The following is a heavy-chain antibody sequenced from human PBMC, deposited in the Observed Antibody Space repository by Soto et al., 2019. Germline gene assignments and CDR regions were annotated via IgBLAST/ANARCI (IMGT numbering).Heavy chain of an antibody. J-gene: IGHJ4*02. CDR1: GGSINSDAYY. CDR2: IYYSART. D-gene: IGHD4-4*01. CDR3: ARDRSNSPDYYDY. Sequence: SETLSLTCTVSGGSINSDAYYWSWIRQPPGKGLEWIGHIYYSARTSYSPSLESRLTISLDTSKNQFSLRLSYVNASDTAVYYCARDRSNSPDYYDYWGQGTLVTVSS. V-gene: IGHV4-30-4*01.